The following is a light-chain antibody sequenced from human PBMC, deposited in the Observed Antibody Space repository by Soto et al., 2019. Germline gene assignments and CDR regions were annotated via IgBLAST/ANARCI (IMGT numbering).Light chain of an antibody. CDR2: SNN. J-gene: IGLJ1*01. CDR3: AAWDDSLNGYV. Sequence: QSVLTQPPSASGTPGQRVTISCSGSSSNIGSNTVNWYQQLPGTSPKLLIYSNNQRPSGVPARFSGSKSGTSASLAISGLQSEDEADYYCAAWDDSLNGYVFGTGTNLTVL. V-gene: IGLV1-44*01. CDR1: SSNIGSNT.